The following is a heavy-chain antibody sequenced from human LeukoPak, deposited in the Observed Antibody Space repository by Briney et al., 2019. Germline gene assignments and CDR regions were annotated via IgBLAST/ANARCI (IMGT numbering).Heavy chain of an antibody. Sequence: GGSLRLSCAASGFTFSSYWMSWVRQAPGKGLEWVANIKQDGSEKYYVDSVKGRFTISRDNAKNSLYLQMNSLRAEDTALYYCAREMATIRDAFDIWGQGTMVTVSS. CDR2: IKQDGSEK. CDR1: GFTFSSYW. D-gene: IGHD5-24*01. CDR3: AREMATIRDAFDI. V-gene: IGHV3-7*03. J-gene: IGHJ3*02.